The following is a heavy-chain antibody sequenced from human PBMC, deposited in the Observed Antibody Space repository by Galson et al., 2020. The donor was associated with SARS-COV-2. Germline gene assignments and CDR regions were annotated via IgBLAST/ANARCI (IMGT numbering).Heavy chain of an antibody. CDR2: ISVGSSYI. V-gene: IGHV3-21*01. J-gene: IGHJ6*02. Sequence: GGSLRLSCAVSGFPFSSYSMNWVRQAPGKGLEWVSSISVGSSYIYYAESVKGRFTISRDNAKNSLLLHMDSLRVEDTAVYYCARVGDMATTPKDYYYYGLDAWGQGTTVTVSS. CDR1: GFPFSSYS. D-gene: IGHD3-16*01. CDR3: ARVGDMATTPKDYYYYGLDA.